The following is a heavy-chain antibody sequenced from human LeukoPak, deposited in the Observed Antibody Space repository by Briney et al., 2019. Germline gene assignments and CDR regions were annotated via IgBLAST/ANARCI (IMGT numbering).Heavy chain of an antibody. D-gene: IGHD6-13*01. V-gene: IGHV4-34*01. CDR3: ATLGYSSSWYYFDY. CDR2: INHSGST. J-gene: IGHJ4*02. Sequence: SETLSLTCAVYGGSFSGYYWSWIRQPPGKGLEWIGEINHSGSTNYNPSLESRVTISVDTSKNQFSLKLSSVTAADTAVYCCATLGYSSSWYYFDYWGQGNLVTVSS. CDR1: GGSFSGYY.